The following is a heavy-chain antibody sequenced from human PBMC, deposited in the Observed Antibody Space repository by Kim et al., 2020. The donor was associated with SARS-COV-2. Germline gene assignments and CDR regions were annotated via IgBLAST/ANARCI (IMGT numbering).Heavy chain of an antibody. Sequence: GGSLRLSCAASGFTVSSNYMSWVRQAPGKGLEWVSVIYSGGSTYYADSVKGRFTISRDNSKNTLYLQMNSLRAEDTAVYYCARVMWSLEWTPFDYWGQGTLVTVSS. CDR1: GFTVSSNY. D-gene: IGHD3-3*01. CDR2: IYSGGST. CDR3: ARVMWSLEWTPFDY. J-gene: IGHJ4*02. V-gene: IGHV3-53*01.